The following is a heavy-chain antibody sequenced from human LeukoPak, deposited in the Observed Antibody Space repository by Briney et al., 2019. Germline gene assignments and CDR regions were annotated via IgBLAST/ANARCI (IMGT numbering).Heavy chain of an antibody. V-gene: IGHV3-74*01. J-gene: IGHJ4*02. CDR1: GFSFSSSW. CDR2: MNSDGSIT. D-gene: IGHD2-2*01. CDR3: TRGQMPEGLFY. Sequence: GGSLRLSCAASGFSFSSSWMHWVRQAPGKGLVWVSRMNSDGSITTYADSVKGRFTISRDNAKNTLYLQMNSLRAEDPAVYYCTRGQMPEGLFYWGQGSLVTVSS.